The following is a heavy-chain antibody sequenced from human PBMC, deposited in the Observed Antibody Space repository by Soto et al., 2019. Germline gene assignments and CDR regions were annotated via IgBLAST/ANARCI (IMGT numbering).Heavy chain of an antibody. CDR1: GYMFTSYD. CDR2: MKXNSGNT. V-gene: IGHV1-8*02. D-gene: IGHD3-9*01. Sequence: XVKVSCKASGYMFTSYDVNWWRQATGQGLEGXGWMKXNSGNTGSAQXXQGRVTMTTETSITTAYLELGSLTYEDTAVYYCASWAGYSSWGQGTLVTVYS. CDR3: ASWAGYSS. J-gene: IGHJ4*02.